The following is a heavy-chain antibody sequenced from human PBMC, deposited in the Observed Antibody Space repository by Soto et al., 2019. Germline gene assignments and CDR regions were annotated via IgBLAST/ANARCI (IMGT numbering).Heavy chain of an antibody. Sequence: QVQLQESGPGLVKPSQTLSLTCTVSGGFISSGDYYWNWIRQLPGKGLEWIGYIEHSGRSFYHPSLKGRVALALDTSKNQFSLKLNSVTAADTAVYYCAREVVPATVDFYYYYIDFWGKGTTVTVSS. J-gene: IGHJ6*03. CDR2: IEHSGRS. CDR1: GGFISSGDYY. V-gene: IGHV4-31*03. CDR3: AREVVPATVDFYYYYIDF. D-gene: IGHD2-2*01.